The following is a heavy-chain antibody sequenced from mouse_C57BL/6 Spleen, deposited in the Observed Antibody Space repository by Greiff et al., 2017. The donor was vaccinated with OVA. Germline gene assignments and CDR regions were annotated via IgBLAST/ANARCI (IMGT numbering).Heavy chain of an antibody. D-gene: IGHD1-1*01. V-gene: IGHV14-2*01. CDR1: GFNIKDYY. J-gene: IGHJ4*01. CDR3: ALPYYGSSYGYAMDY. Sequence: VQLKESGAELVKPGASVKLSCTASGFNIKDYYMHWVKQRTEQGLEWIGRIDPEDGETKYAPKFQGKATITADTSSNTAYLQLSSLTSEDTAVYYCALPYYGSSYGYAMDYWGQGTSVTVSS. CDR2: IDPEDGET.